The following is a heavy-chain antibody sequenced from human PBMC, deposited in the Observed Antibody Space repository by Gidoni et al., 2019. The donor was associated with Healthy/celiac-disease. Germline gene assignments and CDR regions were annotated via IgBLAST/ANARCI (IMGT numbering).Heavy chain of an antibody. CDR1: GFTFSSYE. V-gene: IGHV3-48*03. J-gene: IGHJ4*02. D-gene: IGHD5-12*01. CDR3: AREVGYGQEDY. Sequence: EVQLVESGGGLVQPGGSLRLSCAASGFTFSSYEMNWVRQAPGKGLEWVSYISSSGSTIYYADSVKGRFTISRDNAKNSLYLQMNSLRAEDTAVYYCAREVGYGQEDYWGQGTLVTVSS. CDR2: ISSSGSTI.